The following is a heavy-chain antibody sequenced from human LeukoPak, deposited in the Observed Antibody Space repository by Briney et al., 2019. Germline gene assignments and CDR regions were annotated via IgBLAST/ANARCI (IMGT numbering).Heavy chain of an antibody. J-gene: IGHJ4*02. CDR2: FDPEDGET. Sequence: GASVKVSCKVSGYTLTELSMHWVRQAPGKGLEWMGGFDPEDGETIYAQKFQGRVTMTRDTSTSTVYMELSSLRSEDTAVYYCARVLGIAAAGTFGYWGQGTLVTVSS. V-gene: IGHV1-24*01. D-gene: IGHD6-13*01. CDR3: ARVLGIAAAGTFGY. CDR1: GYTLTELS.